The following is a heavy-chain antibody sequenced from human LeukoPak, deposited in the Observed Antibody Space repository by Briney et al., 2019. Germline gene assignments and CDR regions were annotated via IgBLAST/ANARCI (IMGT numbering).Heavy chain of an antibody. V-gene: IGHV4-38-2*01. D-gene: IGHD4-17*01. CDR3: ARIVYGDSGGYSDH. CDR2: LRHDGSG. J-gene: IGHJ4*02. CDR1: GYSLSTDYY. Sequence: SETLSLTCVVSGYSLSTDYYWGWIRQSPGKGLEWIGILRHDGSGYYNPSLKSRVTISVDTSKNHFSLKMNSVTAADTAVYYCARIVYGDSGGYSDHWGQGTLVTVSS.